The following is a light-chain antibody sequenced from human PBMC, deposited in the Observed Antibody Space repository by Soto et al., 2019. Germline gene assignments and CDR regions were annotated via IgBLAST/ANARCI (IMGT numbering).Light chain of an antibody. CDR3: QQYGTSPIT. V-gene: IGKV3-20*01. J-gene: IGKJ5*01. CDR1: QSVSSGY. Sequence: EIVMTQSPATLSVSPGERATLSCSASQSVSSGYLAWYQQKRGQTPRLLIYETSTSAAGIPDRFSGSGSGTDFTLTISRLEPEDFAVYYCQQYGTSPITFGQGTRLEIK. CDR2: ETS.